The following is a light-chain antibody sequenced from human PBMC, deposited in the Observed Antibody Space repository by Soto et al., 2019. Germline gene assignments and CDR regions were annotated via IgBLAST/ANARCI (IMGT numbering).Light chain of an antibody. J-gene: IGKJ1*01. CDR1: QSVSSK. CDR2: GAS. Sequence: EIVITQSPDTLSVSPCEGSTLSCMASQSVSSKLAWYQQKPGQAPRLLIYGASTRATGVPARFSGSGSGTEFTLTISSLQSEDFAVYYCQQYNNWPPGFGQGTKVDIK. CDR3: QQYNNWPPG. V-gene: IGKV3-15*01.